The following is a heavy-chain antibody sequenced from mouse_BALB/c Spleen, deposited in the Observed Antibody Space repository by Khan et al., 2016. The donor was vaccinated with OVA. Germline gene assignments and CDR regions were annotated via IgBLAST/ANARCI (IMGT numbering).Heavy chain of an antibody. J-gene: IGHJ4*01. Sequence: DLVKPGASVKLSCKASGYTFTSYWINWIKQRPGQCLEWIGRIAPGSGSNYYNEMFKGKATLTVDTSSTTAYIQVRSLSSEDSAVYFCGRSTYYGSGLYAMDYWGQGTSVTVSS. CDR3: GRSTYYGSGLYAMDY. CDR2: IAPGSGSN. CDR1: GYTFTSYW. V-gene: IGHV1S41*01. D-gene: IGHD1-1*01.